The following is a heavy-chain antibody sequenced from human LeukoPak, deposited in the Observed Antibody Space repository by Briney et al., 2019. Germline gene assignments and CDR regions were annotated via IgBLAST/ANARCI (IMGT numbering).Heavy chain of an antibody. D-gene: IGHD6-13*01. J-gene: IGHJ5*02. CDR1: GDSVSINSAA. Sequence: SQTLSLTCAISGDSVSINSAAWNWIRQSPSRGLEWLGRTYYRSKWYNDYAVSVKSRITINPDTSKNQFSLQLNSVTPEDTAVYYCARDRYSSSWYSNWFDPWGQGTLVTVSS. V-gene: IGHV6-1*01. CDR3: ARDRYSSSWYSNWFDP. CDR2: TYYRSKWYN.